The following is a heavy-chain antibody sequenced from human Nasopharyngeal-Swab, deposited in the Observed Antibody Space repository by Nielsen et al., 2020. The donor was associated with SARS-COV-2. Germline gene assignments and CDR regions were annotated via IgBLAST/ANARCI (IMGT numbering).Heavy chain of an antibody. V-gene: IGHV3-74*01. CDR2: INNDGSSS. CDR1: GFTFSAYW. CDR3: ARGGFQHAMDV. D-gene: IGHD2-2*01. J-gene: IGHJ6*01. Sequence: GESLKISCAASGFTFSAYWMFWVRQVPGKGLVWVSRINNDGSSSNHAESVKGRFTISRDNAKNTLYLQMNSLRAEDTATYYCARGGFQHAMDVWGQGTPATVSS.